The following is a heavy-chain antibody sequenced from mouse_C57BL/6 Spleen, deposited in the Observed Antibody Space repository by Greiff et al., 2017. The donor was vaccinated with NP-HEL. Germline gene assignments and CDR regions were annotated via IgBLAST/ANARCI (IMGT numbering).Heavy chain of an antibody. CDR1: GYAFSSSW. CDR2: IYPGDGDT. D-gene: IGHD1-1*01. CDR3: ASNYYGSSSLDY. V-gene: IGHV1-82*01. Sequence: PLQQSGPELVKPGASVKISCKASGYAFSSSWMNWVKQRPGKGLEWIGRIYPGDGDTNYNGKFKGKATLTADKSSSTAYMQLSSLTSEDSAVYFCASNYYGSSSLDYWGQGTTLTVSS. J-gene: IGHJ2*01.